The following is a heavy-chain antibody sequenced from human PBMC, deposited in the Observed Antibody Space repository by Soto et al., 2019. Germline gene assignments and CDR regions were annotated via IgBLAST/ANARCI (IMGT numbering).Heavy chain of an antibody. D-gene: IGHD3-10*01. CDR1: GYTFNNYG. CDR2: ISVYNGNK. V-gene: IGHV1-18*01. J-gene: IGHJ6*02. Sequence: QLVQSGGEVKAPGASVQVSCKASGYTFNNYGITWVRQAPGQGLEWLGWISVYNGNKNYAKKVQGRVSMTADTSTSTAHMELRSLQSDDTAVYFCARVAITLIRGLKVDFYSMDVWGQGTTVTVSS. CDR3: ARVAITLIRGLKVDFYSMDV.